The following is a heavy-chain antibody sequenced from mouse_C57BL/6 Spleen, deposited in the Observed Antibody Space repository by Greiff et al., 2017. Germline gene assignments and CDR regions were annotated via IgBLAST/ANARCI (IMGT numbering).Heavy chain of an antibody. J-gene: IGHJ1*03. CDR1: GFTFSSYT. V-gene: IGHV5-9*01. D-gene: IGHD1-3*01. Sequence: EVQLVESGGGLVKPGGSLKLSCAASGFTFSSYTMSWVRQTPEKRLEWVATISGGGGNTYYPDSVKGRFTISRDNAKNTLYLQLSSLRSEDTALYYCARQRVDYWYVDVWGTGTTVTVSS. CDR3: ARQRVDYWYVDV. CDR2: ISGGGGNT.